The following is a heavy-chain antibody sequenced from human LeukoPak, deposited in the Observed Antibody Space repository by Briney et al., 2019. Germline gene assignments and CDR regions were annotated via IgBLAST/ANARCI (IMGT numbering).Heavy chain of an antibody. Sequence: GESLKISCEGSGYKFDSYWVGWARQRPGKGLEWMGIIQPDDSQSNYSRSFRGQVTMSADKSITTAYLRFHSLQASDTAIYYCARLLWPYIDTWTDAFDVWGQGAMVTVSS. D-gene: IGHD3-10*01. CDR1: GYKFDSYW. CDR2: IQPDDSQS. J-gene: IGHJ3*01. CDR3: ARLLWPYIDTWTDAFDV. V-gene: IGHV5-51*01.